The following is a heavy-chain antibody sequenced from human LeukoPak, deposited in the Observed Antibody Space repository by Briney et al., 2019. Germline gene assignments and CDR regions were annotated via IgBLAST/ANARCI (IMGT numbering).Heavy chain of an antibody. CDR1: RFTFSSYA. CDR3: AKAIAAPVWYFDL. Sequence: GESLRLSCAASRFTFSSYAMSWVRQAPGKGLEWVSTISGRGDSTYYADSVKGRFTISRDNSRNTLYLQMNTLRAEDTAVYYCAKAIAAPVWYFDLWGRGTLVTVSS. V-gene: IGHV3-23*01. CDR2: ISGRGDST. D-gene: IGHD6-13*01. J-gene: IGHJ2*01.